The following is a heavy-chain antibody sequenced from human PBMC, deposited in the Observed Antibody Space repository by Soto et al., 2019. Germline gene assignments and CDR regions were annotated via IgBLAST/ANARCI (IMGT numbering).Heavy chain of an antibody. D-gene: IGHD6-6*01. J-gene: IGHJ6*02. Sequence: PGGSLRLSCAASGFTFSDYYMSWIRQAPGKGLEWVSYISSSGSTIYYADSVKGRFTISRDNAKNSLYLQMNSLRAEDTAVYYCARSAYSSSSLYYYGMDVWGQGTTGTVSS. CDR1: GFTFSDYY. CDR3: ARSAYSSSSLYYYGMDV. CDR2: ISSSGSTI. V-gene: IGHV3-11*01.